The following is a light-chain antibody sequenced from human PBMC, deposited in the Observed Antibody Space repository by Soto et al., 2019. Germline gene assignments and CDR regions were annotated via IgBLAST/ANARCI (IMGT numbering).Light chain of an antibody. CDR2: GAS. CDR1: QSVSSSY. J-gene: IGKJ3*01. CDR3: QQYGSSPA. Sequence: EIVLTQSPGTLSLSPGERATLSCRASQSVSSSYLAWYQQKPGQAPRLLIYGASSRATGIPDRFSGSGSGTDFTLNISRLEPEDFGVYYCQQYGSSPAFGPGTKVDIK. V-gene: IGKV3-20*01.